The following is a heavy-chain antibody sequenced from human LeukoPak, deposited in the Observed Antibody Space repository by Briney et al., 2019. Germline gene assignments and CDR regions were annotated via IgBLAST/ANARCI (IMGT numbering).Heavy chain of an antibody. CDR1: GFTFSTYG. J-gene: IGHJ3*02. CDR2: IRYDGSDK. Sequence: GGSLRLSCAASGFTFSTYGMHWVRQSPGKGLEWVAFIRYDGSDKYFADSVKGRFTISRDNSKSTLFLQMKSLRAEDTALYYCAKDPTGTSAFDIWGQGTMVTVSS. V-gene: IGHV3-30*02. D-gene: IGHD1-1*01. CDR3: AKDPTGTSAFDI.